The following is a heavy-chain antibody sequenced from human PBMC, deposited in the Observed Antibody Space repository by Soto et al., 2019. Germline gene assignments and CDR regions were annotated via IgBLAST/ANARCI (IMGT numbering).Heavy chain of an antibody. V-gene: IGHV3-15*01. CDR1: GFTFSHAL. D-gene: IGHD2-15*01. CDR3: CVVKRLDQSSTSGYWFDP. J-gene: IGHJ5*02. Sequence: LXLSCAPTGFTFSHALMSWFLQAPVKGLEWVGRIKSKADGETKDYGAPVRGRFTISRDDAKYTLYLQMNSLRIEDTAVYYCCVVKRLDQSSTSGYWFDPWGPGTLVTVSS. CDR2: IKSKADGETK.